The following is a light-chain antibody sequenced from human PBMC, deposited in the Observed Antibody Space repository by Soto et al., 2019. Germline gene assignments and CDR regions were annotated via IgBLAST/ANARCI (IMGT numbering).Light chain of an antibody. Sequence: EIVMTQSTSTLSVSSGERATLSCRASQSVSSNLAWYQQKPGQAPRLLIYGASTRATGIPAWFSGSGSGTEFTLTISSLQSEDFAVYYCQQYSNWPRTFGQGTKVDIK. CDR2: GAS. CDR1: QSVSSN. V-gene: IGKV3-15*01. CDR3: QQYSNWPRT. J-gene: IGKJ1*01.